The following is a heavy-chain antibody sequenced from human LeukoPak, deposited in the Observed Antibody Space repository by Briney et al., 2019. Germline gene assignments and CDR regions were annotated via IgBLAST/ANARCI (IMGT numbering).Heavy chain of an antibody. Sequence: PSETLSLTCTVSGYSISSGYYWGWSRHPPRKGLEWSASIYESGSTTYNPSLKSRVTISVDRSKRKFPLQVRTVTAADTAASYFWRPRSGYIFDYWGQEALVTVSS. CDR1: GYSISSGYY. J-gene: IGHJ4*02. V-gene: IGHV4-38-2*02. CDR3: WRPRSGYIFDY. CDR2: IYESGST. D-gene: IGHD5-12*01.